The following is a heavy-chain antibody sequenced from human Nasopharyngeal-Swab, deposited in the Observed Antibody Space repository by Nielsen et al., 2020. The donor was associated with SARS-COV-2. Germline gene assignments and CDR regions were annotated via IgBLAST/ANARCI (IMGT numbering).Heavy chain of an antibody. V-gene: IGHV4-61*01. CDR1: GGSISSTSYY. CDR2: IYYSGST. D-gene: IGHD6-13*01. CDR3: ARDRSSSWYVRYYYYYGMDV. Sequence: SETLSLTCTVSGGSISSTSYYWGWIRQPPGKGLEWIGYIYYSGSTNYNPSLKSRVTISVDTSKNQFSLKLSSVTAADTAVYYCARDRSSSWYVRYYYYYGMDVWGQGTTVTVSS. J-gene: IGHJ6*02.